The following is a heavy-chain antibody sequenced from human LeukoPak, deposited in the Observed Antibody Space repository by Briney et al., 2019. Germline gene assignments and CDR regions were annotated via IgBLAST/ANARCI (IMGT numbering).Heavy chain of an antibody. Sequence: GGSLRLSYAAAGFTFSSYPMSWVRRAPGKGLEWVSTVSGSGGSTFYADSVKGQFTISRDNSKNTLYLQMNSLRAADTAVYYCARADRGYSYGNFDFWGQGTLVTVTS. CDR1: GFTFSSYP. CDR3: ARADRGYSYGNFDF. D-gene: IGHD5-18*01. CDR2: VSGSGGST. J-gene: IGHJ4*02. V-gene: IGHV3-23*01.